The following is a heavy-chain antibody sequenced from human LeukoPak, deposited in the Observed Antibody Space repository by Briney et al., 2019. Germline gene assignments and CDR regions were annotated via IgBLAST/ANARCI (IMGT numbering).Heavy chain of an antibody. CDR1: GGSISSSSYY. Sequence: SETLSLTCTVSGGSISSSSYYWGWIRQPPGKGLEWIGSIYYSGSTYYNPSLKSRVTISVDTSKNQFSLKLSSVTAADTAVYYCARVLILEWSDAFDIWGQGTMVTVSS. J-gene: IGHJ3*02. V-gene: IGHV4-39*07. D-gene: IGHD3-3*01. CDR3: ARVLILEWSDAFDI. CDR2: IYYSGST.